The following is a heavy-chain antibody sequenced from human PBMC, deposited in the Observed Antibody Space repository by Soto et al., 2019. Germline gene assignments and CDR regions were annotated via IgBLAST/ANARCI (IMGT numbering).Heavy chain of an antibody. J-gene: IGHJ4*02. V-gene: IGHV3-23*01. CDR3: EKGQIRPNTFDY. Sequence: GGSLRLSCAASGFTFSSYAMSWVRQAPGKGLEWVSAISGSGGSTYYADSVKGRFTISRDNSKNTLYLQMNSLRAEDTAVYYCEKGQIRPNTFDYWGQGTLVTVSS. CDR1: GFTFSSYA. CDR2: ISGSGGST.